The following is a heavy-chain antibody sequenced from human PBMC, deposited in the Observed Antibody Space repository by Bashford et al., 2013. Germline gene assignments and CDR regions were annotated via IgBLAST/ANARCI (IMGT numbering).Heavy chain of an antibody. Sequence: ASVKVSCKASGYTFSAYYMHWVRQTPGQGLEWVGIFNPSGGSTSYAQKFEGRVSMTTDTSKNQFSLKVNSVTAADTAIYYCAREIEDYYETSGSYPDCWGQGTLVTVSS. D-gene: IGHD3-22*01. V-gene: IGHV1-46*01. CDR3: AREIEDYYETSGSYPDC. J-gene: IGHJ4*02. CDR2: FNPSGGST. CDR1: GYTFSAYY.